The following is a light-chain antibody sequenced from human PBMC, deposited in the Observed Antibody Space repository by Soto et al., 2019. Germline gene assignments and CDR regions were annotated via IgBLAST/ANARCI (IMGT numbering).Light chain of an antibody. CDR2: DVS. CDR1: SSDVGGYNY. J-gene: IGLJ1*01. V-gene: IGLV2-14*01. Sequence: QSALTQPASVSGSPGQSITISCTGTSSDVGGYNYVSWYQQHPGKAPKLMIYDVSYRPSGVSDRFSGSKSGITASLTISGLQSEDEADYYCDSYTSGSSYVFGTGTKLTVL. CDR3: DSYTSGSSYV.